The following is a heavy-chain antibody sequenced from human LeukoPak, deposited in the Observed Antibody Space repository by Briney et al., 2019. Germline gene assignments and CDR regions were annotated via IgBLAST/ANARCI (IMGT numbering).Heavy chain of an antibody. Sequence: GGSLRLSCAASGFTFSSYGMHWVRQAPGKGLEWVAVISYDGSNKYYADSVKGRFTISRDNSKNTLYLQMNSLRPEDTALYYCARSGDYGDHFDYWSQGTLVTVSS. CDR2: ISYDGSNK. J-gene: IGHJ4*02. CDR1: GFTFSSYG. CDR3: ARSGDYGDHFDY. V-gene: IGHV3-30*03. D-gene: IGHD4-17*01.